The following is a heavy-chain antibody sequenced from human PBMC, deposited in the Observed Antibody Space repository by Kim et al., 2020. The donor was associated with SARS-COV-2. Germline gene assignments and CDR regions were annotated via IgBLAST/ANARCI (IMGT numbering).Heavy chain of an antibody. V-gene: IGHV3-11*03. Sequence: GGSLRLSCAASGFTFSDYYMSWIRQAPGKGLEWVSYISSSSYTNYADSVKGRFTISRDNAKNSLYLQMNSLRAEDTAVYYCARRTCSGGSCYVAYWGQGTLVTVSS. CDR3: ARRTCSGGSCYVAY. CDR1: GFTFSDYY. D-gene: IGHD2-15*01. CDR2: ISSSSYT. J-gene: IGHJ4*02.